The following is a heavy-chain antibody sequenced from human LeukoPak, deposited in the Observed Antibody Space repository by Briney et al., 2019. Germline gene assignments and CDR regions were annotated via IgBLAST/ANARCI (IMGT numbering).Heavy chain of an antibody. J-gene: IGHJ6*02. CDR1: GFTFFTYS. CDR2: SSFDENNK. CDR3: AKDLDGGYPPGYYYYGMDV. D-gene: IGHD5-12*01. Sequence: GGSLRLTCAASGFTFFTYSMHWVRQAPGKGLEWLAVSSFDENNKYYADSVKGRFTISRDNSKNTLYLQMNSLRAEDTAVYYCAKDLDGGYPPGYYYYGMDVWGQGTTVTVSS. V-gene: IGHV3-30*18.